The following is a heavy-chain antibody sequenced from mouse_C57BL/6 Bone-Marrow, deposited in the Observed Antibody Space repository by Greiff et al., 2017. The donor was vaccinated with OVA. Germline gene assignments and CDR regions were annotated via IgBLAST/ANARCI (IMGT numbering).Heavy chain of an antibody. J-gene: IGHJ3*01. CDR1: GYAFTNYL. CDR3: ARRRDGYPWFAY. CDR2: INPGSGGT. V-gene: IGHV1-54*01. Sequence: QVQLKESGAELVRPGTSVKVSCKASGYAFTNYLIEWVKQRPGQGLEWIGVINPGSGGTNYNEKFKGKATLTADKSSSTAYMQLSSLTSEDSAVYFCARRRDGYPWFAYWGQGTLVTVSA. D-gene: IGHD2-3*01.